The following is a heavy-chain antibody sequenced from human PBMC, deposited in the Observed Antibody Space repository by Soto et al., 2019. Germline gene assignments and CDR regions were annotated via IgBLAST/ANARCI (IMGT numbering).Heavy chain of an antibody. CDR2: IYPGDSDT. D-gene: IGHD4-17*01. V-gene: IGHV5-51*01. J-gene: IGHJ1*01. Sequence: GESLKISCNGSGYTFTNYWIGWVRQMPGKGLEWMAIIYPGDSDTRYSPSFQGQVTISADKSISTAYLQWSSLKASDTAIYYCLRKFKEGLLYFHHWGLGTLVTVYS. CDR3: LRKFKEGLLYFHH. CDR1: GYTFTNYW.